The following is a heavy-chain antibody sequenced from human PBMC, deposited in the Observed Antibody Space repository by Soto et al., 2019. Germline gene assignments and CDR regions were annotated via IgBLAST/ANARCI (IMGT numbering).Heavy chain of an antibody. D-gene: IGHD5-18*01. J-gene: IGHJ5*02. Sequence: SETLSLTCTVSGGSISSGGYYWSWIRQHPGKGLEWIGYIYYSGSTYYNPSLKSRVTISVDTSKNQFSLKLSSVTAADTAVYYCARALGVYSYGPNWFDPWGQGTLVTVSS. CDR1: GGSISSGGYY. CDR3: ARALGVYSYGPNWFDP. CDR2: IYYSGST. V-gene: IGHV4-31*03.